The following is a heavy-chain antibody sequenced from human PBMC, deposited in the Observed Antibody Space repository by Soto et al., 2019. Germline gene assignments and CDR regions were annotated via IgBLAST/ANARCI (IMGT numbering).Heavy chain of an antibody. J-gene: IGHJ5*01. CDR2: IYHSGTT. V-gene: IGHV4-30-4*01. CDR3: ARDLLVFDSSGFHF. CDR1: GDPIGSGDFY. D-gene: IGHD3-22*01. Sequence: QVQLQESGPGLVKASQTLSLNCTVSGDPIGSGDFYWTWIRQTPGRGLEWIGNIYHSGTTSYNPSLGSRSSISIDTSRNVFSLSLATVTVADTAVYFCARDLLVFDSSGFHFWGRGILVTVAS.